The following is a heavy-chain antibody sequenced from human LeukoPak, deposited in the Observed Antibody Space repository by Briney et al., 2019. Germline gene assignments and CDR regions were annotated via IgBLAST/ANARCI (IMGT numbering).Heavy chain of an antibody. CDR3: AKSSYDVLTGYTPG. V-gene: IGHV3-30*18. D-gene: IGHD3-9*01. Sequence: GGSLRLSCAASGFTFSSYGMHWVRQAPGKGLEWVAVISYDGSNKYYADSVKGRFTISRDNSKNTLYLQMNSLRAEDTAVYYCAKSSYDVLTGYTPGWGQGTLVTVSS. CDR1: GFTFSSYG. J-gene: IGHJ4*02. CDR2: ISYDGSNK.